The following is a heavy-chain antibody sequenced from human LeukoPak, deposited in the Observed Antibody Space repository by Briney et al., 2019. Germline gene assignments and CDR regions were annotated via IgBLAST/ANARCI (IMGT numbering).Heavy chain of an antibody. D-gene: IGHD2-2*01. Sequence: GGSLRLSCAASGFTFSNYEMDWARQALGKGLEWVSYISSSGSTKYYADSVQGRFTISRDNAKNSLYLQMNSLRAEDTAVYYCASLNALSLWGQGILVTVSS. CDR3: ASLNALSL. J-gene: IGHJ4*02. CDR2: ISSSGSTK. V-gene: IGHV3-48*03. CDR1: GFTFSNYE.